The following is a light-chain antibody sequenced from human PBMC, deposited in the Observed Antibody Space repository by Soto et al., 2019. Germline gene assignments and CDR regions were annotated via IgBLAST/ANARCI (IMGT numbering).Light chain of an antibody. CDR1: QGISSH. CDR2: GAS. CDR3: QQYNNWPSLT. J-gene: IGKJ4*01. V-gene: IGKV1-9*01. Sequence: IQLTQSPSSLSASVGDRVTITCRASQGISSHLAWYQQTPGKAPKLLIYGASTLQSGVPSRFSGSGSETDFTLTIRSLQPEDFATYYCQQYNNWPSLTFGGGTKVDIK.